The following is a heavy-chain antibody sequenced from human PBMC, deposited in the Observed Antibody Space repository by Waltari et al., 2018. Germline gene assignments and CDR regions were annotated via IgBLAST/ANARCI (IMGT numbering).Heavy chain of an antibody. V-gene: IGHV3-21*01. Sequence: EVQLVESGGGLVKPGGSLRLSCAASGFTFSSYSMNWVRQAPGKGLEWVSSISSSSSYIYYADSVKGRFTISRDNAKNSLYLQMNSLRAEDTAVYYCARDTYGSGELGYFDYWGQGTLVTVSS. J-gene: IGHJ4*02. CDR2: ISSSSSYI. CDR1: GFTFSSYS. D-gene: IGHD3-10*01. CDR3: ARDTYGSGELGYFDY.